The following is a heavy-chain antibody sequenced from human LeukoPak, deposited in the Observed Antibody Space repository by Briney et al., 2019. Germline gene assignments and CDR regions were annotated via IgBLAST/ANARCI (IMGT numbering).Heavy chain of an antibody. CDR3: VRGAGTTAFDM. J-gene: IGHJ3*02. CDR1: GYTFSNYS. D-gene: IGHD1-7*01. CDR2: ISSSRTSI. Sequence: ASVKVSCKASGYTFSNYSMNWVRQAPGKWLEWVSSISSSRTSIDYADSVKGRFTISRDNAKNSLYLQMDSLRAEDTAVYYCVRGAGTTAFDMWGQGTMVTVSS. V-gene: IGHV3-21*06.